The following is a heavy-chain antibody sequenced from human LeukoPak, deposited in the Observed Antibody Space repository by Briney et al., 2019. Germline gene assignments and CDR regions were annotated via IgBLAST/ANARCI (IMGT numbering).Heavy chain of an antibody. CDR3: ARGDLDTAMVTENYYYYYGMDV. CDR2: TIPIFGTA. V-gene: IGHV1-69*13. CDR1: GGTFSSYA. Sequence: SVKVSCKASGGTFSSYAISWVRQAPGQGLEWMGGTIPIFGTANYAQKFQGRVTITADESTSTAYMELSSLRSEDTAVYYCARGDLDTAMVTENYYYYYGMDVWGKGTTVTVSS. J-gene: IGHJ6*04. D-gene: IGHD5-18*01.